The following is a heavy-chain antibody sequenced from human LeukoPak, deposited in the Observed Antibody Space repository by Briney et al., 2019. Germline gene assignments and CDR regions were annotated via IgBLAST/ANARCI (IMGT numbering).Heavy chain of an antibody. CDR2: IYSSGRT. CDR3: ARGGGIPDPDYYYYYYMDV. V-gene: IGHV4-4*07. J-gene: IGHJ6*03. CDR1: GGSISSNY. Sequence: SETLSLTCIVSGGSISSNYWSWIGQPAGKGLEWIGRIYSSGRTNYNASLKSRVTMSVDTSKNQYSLKLSSVTAADTAVYYCARGGGIPDPDYYYYYYMDVWGKGTTVTVSS. D-gene: IGHD2-2*02.